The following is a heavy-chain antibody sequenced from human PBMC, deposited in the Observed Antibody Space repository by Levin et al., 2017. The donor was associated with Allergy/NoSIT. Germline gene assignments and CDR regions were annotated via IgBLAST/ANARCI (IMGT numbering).Heavy chain of an antibody. V-gene: IGHV3-9*01. CDR2: ISWNSGSI. CDR3: ARDNIGLPDAFDI. Sequence: SCAASGFTFDDYAMHWVRHAPGKGLEWVSGISWNSGSIGYADSVQGRFTISRDNAKNSLYLQMNSLRTEDTALYYCARDNIGLPDAFDIWGQGTMVIVSS. D-gene: IGHD3-10*01. J-gene: IGHJ3*02. CDR1: GFTFDDYA.